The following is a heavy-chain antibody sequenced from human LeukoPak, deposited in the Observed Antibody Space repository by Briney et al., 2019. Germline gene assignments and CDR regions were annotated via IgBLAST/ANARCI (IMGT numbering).Heavy chain of an antibody. CDR3: TSTPAAIRYYYYYGMDV. V-gene: IGHV1-69*13. CDR2: IIPIFGTA. J-gene: IGHJ6*02. Sequence: SVKVSCKASGGTFSSYAISWVRQAPGQGLEWMGGIIPIFGTANCAQKFQGRVTITADESTSTAYMELSSLRSEDTAVYYCTSTPAAIRYYYYYGMDVWGQGTTVTVSS. D-gene: IGHD2-2*01. CDR1: GGTFSSYA.